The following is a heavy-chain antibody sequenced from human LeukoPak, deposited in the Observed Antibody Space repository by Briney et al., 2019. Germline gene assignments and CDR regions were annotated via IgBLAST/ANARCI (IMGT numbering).Heavy chain of an antibody. D-gene: IGHD3-3*01. J-gene: IGHJ5*02. Sequence: SETLSLTCTVSGGSISSYYWSWIRQPPGKGLEWIGYIYYSGSTNYNPSLKSRVTISVDTSKNQFSLKLSSVTAADTAVYYCAREIYDFWSGYYTHNWFDPWGQGTLVTVSS. CDR3: AREIYDFWSGYYTHNWFDP. V-gene: IGHV4-59*12. CDR1: GGSISSYY. CDR2: IYYSGST.